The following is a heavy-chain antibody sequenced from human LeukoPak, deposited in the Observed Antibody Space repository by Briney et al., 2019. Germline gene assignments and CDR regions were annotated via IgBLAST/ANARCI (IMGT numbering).Heavy chain of an antibody. CDR2: INHSGST. V-gene: IGHV4-34*01. D-gene: IGHD1-26*01. J-gene: IGHJ5*02. CDR3: ARNMRRSYWFDP. CDR1: GGSFSGYY. Sequence: PSETLSLTCAVYGGSFSGYYWSWIRQPPGKGLEWIGEINHSGSTNYNPSLKSRVTISVDTSKNQFSLKLSSVTAADTAVYYCARNMRRSYWFDPWGQGTLVTVSS.